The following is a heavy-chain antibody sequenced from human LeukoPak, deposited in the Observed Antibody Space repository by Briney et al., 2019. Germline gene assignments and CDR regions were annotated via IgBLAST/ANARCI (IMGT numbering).Heavy chain of an antibody. D-gene: IGHD6-19*01. V-gene: IGHV3-30*04. CDR1: GFTFSSYA. CDR2: ISYDGSNK. Sequence: GRSLRLSCAASGFTFSSYAMHWVRQAPGKGLEWVAVISYDGSNKYYADSVKGRFTISRDNSKNTLHLQMNSLRAEDTAVYYCARGYSSSGFPFDYWGQGTLVTVSS. CDR3: ARGYSSSGFPFDY. J-gene: IGHJ4*02.